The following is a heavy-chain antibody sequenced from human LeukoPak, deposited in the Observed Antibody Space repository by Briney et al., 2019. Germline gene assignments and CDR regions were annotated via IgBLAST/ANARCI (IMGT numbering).Heavy chain of an antibody. CDR2: ISGSGGST. D-gene: IGHD1-26*01. CDR1: GFTFSSYG. V-gene: IGHV3-23*01. J-gene: IGHJ4*02. Sequence: WGTLSLSCAASGFTFSSYGMSWVRQAPGKGLEWVSAISGSGGSTYYADSVKGRFTISRDNSKNTLYLQMNSLRAEDTAVYYCAKETSRIGGSMASFDYWGQGTLVTVSS. CDR3: AKETSRIGGSMASFDY.